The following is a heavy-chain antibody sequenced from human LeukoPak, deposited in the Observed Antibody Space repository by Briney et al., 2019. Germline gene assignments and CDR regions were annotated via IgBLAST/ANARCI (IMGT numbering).Heavy chain of an antibody. V-gene: IGHV4-34*01. J-gene: IGHJ6*03. D-gene: IGHD5-24*01. CDR1: GGSFSGYY. Sequence: SETLSLTCAVYGGSFSGYYWSWIRQPPGKGLEWIGYIYHSGSTYYNPSLKSRVTISVDRSKNQFSLKLSSVTAADTAVYYCARGLMGYYYYMNVWGKGTTVTVSS. CDR2: IYHSGST. CDR3: ARGLMGYYYYMNV.